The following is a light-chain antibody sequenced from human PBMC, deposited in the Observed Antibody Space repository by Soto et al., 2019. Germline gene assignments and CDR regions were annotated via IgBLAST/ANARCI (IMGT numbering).Light chain of an antibody. V-gene: IGLV2-14*01. J-gene: IGLJ3*02. Sequence: QSVLTQPASVSGSPEQSITISCTGTSSDVGGYRFVSWYQHHPGEAPKLIIYEVSNRPSGVSSRFSGSKSGNTASLTISGLQAEDESLYYCSSKSSGSTPMLFGGGTKVTVL. CDR3: SSKSSGSTPML. CDR2: EVS. CDR1: SSDVGGYRF.